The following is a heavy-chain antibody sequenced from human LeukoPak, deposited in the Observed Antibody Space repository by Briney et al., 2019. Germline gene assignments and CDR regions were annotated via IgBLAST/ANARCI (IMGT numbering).Heavy chain of an antibody. J-gene: IGHJ4*02. CDR1: GYTFTSYA. Sequence: GASVKVSCKASGYTFTSYAMHWVRQAPGQRLEWMGWINAGNGNTKYSQKFQGRVTITRDTSASTAYMELSSLRSEDTAVYYCARLPLSGYSSMKYWGQGTLVTVSS. V-gene: IGHV1-3*01. CDR3: ARLPLSGYSSMKY. CDR2: INAGNGNT. D-gene: IGHD6-13*01.